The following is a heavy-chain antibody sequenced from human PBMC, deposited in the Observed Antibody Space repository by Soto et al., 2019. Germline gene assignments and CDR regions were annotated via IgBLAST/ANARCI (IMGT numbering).Heavy chain of an antibody. CDR2: IWYDGSNE. D-gene: IGHD6-6*01. V-gene: IGHV3-33*01. J-gene: IGHJ6*03. Sequence: HPGGSLRLSCEASGFTFSDYGIYWVRQAPGKGLEWVAIIWYDGSNEYYADSVKGRFTISRDKSRNTVHLQMNSLRVEDTATYSCARDSVLKKRCYYYMDVWGKGTTVTVSS. CDR3: ARDSVLKKRCYYYMDV. CDR1: GFTFSDYG.